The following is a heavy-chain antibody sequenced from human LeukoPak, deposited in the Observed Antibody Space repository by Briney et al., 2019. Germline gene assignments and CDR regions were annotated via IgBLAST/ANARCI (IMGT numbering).Heavy chain of an antibody. Sequence: GASVTVSCKASGYTFTSYGISWVRQAPGQGLEWMGWISAYNGNTNYAQKLQGRVTMTTDTSTSTAYMELRSLRSDDTAVYYCARDPEQSDGYNVPAYFDYWGQGTLVTVSS. J-gene: IGHJ4*02. D-gene: IGHD5-24*01. CDR3: ARDPEQSDGYNVPAYFDY. CDR1: GYTFTSYG. V-gene: IGHV1-18*01. CDR2: ISAYNGNT.